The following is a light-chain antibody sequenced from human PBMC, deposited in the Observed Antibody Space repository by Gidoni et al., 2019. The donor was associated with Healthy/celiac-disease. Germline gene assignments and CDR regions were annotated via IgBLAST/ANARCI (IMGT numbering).Light chain of an antibody. CDR2: AAS. V-gene: IGKV1-39*01. Sequence: DIQMTPSPSSLSASVGDRVTITCRASQSISSYLNWYQQKPGKAPKLLIYAASSLQSGVPARFSGSGSGTDFTLTISSLQPEDFATYDCQQSYRTPWTFGQGTKVEIK. CDR1: QSISSY. CDR3: QQSYRTPWT. J-gene: IGKJ1*01.